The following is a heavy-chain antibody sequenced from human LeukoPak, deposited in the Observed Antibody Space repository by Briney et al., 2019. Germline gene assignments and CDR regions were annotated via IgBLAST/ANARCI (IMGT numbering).Heavy chain of an antibody. D-gene: IGHD3-22*01. J-gene: IGHJ3*02. CDR2: TGNKANSYTT. Sequence: GGSLRLSCAASGFTFSDQYMDWVRQAPGKGLEWVARTGNKANSYTTEYAASVKGRFTISRDVSKYSLYLQMNSLKTEDTAVYYCTRSSDSSGYRAFDIWGQGTMVTVSS. CDR3: TRSSDSSGYRAFDI. V-gene: IGHV3-72*01. CDR1: GFTFSDQY.